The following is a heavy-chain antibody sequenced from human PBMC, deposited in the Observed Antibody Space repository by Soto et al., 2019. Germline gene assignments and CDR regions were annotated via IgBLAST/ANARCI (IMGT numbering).Heavy chain of an antibody. CDR1: GGTFNTFA. D-gene: IGHD1-26*01. CDR2: VIPLFNTP. Sequence: QVQLVQSGAEVKKPGSSAKVSCKASGGTFNTFAFTWVRQAPGQGFEWMGGVIPLFNTPDYAQKFLGRVTITADESTSTVYLQLSGLSSDDTAVYFCGLASKWELLGYFYGMDVWGQGTTVIVSS. CDR3: GLASKWELLGYFYGMDV. J-gene: IGHJ6*02. V-gene: IGHV1-69*01.